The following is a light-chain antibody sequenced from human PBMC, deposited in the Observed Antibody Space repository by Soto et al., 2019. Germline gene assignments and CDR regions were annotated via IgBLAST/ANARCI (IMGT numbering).Light chain of an antibody. V-gene: IGKV3-11*01. CDR2: GVS. J-gene: IGKJ1*01. Sequence: EIVLAQAPATLSLSPGEGVSLSCRASQNISTYLAWYQQRPGQVPRLLIYGVSKRAPAIPPRFSGSGSGTDFTLSVSGLETEDFATYYCQQRTNSPPWTFGQGTRVELK. CDR1: QNISTY. CDR3: QQRTNSPPWT.